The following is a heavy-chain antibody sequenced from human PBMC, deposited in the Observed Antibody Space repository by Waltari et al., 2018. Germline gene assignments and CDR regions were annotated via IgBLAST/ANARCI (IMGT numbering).Heavy chain of an antibody. CDR1: GYSISSGYY. J-gene: IGHJ4*02. CDR2: IYHSGST. D-gene: IGHD2-2*01. Sequence: SGPGLVKPSETLSLTCTVSGYSISSGYYWGWIRQPPGKGLEWIGSIYHSGSTYYNPSLKSRVTISVDTSKNQFSLKLSSVTAADTAVYYCWATRIVVVPAAQEYYFDYWGQGTLVTVSS. V-gene: IGHV4-38-2*02. CDR3: WATRIVVVPAAQEYYFDY.